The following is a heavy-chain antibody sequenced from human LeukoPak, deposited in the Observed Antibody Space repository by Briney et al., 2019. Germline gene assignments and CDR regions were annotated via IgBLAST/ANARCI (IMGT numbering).Heavy chain of an antibody. J-gene: IGHJ6*02. CDR2: IYHSGST. CDR1: GDSISSAGYS. V-gene: IGHV4-30-2*01. CDR3: ARVSRGMDV. Sequence: SQTLSHTCAVSGDSISSAGYSWTWIRQPPGKGLEWIGYIYHSGSTSYNPSLKSRVTISVDRSNNQFSLKLTSVTAADTAVYYCARVSRGMDVWGQGTTVTVSS.